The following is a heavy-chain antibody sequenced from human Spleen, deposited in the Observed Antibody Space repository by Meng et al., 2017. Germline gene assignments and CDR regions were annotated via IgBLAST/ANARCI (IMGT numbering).Heavy chain of an antibody. CDR3: ARGPTTMAHDFDY. J-gene: IGHJ4*02. D-gene: IGHD4-11*01. CDR1: GGSFSDYY. CDR2: INHSGST. Sequence: SQTRSLTGVVSGGSFSDYYWSWIRQPPGKGREWIGEINHSGSTNYNPSLESRATISVDTSQNNLSLKLSSVTAADSAVYYCARGPTTMAHDFDYWGQGTLVTVSS. V-gene: IGHV4-34*01.